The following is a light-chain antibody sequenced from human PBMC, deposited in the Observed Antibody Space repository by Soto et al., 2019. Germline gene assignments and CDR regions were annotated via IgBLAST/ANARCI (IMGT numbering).Light chain of an antibody. CDR1: SSDVGSNNR. V-gene: IGLV2-18*02. Sequence: QSVLTQPPSVSGSPGQSVAISRSGSSSDVGSNNRVSWYQQSPGTAPKLLIYDVTNRPSGVPDRFSGSKSGNTASLTISGLQAEDEADYYCSSFTTSNTYVFGTGTKVTVL. J-gene: IGLJ1*01. CDR3: SSFTTSNTYV. CDR2: DVT.